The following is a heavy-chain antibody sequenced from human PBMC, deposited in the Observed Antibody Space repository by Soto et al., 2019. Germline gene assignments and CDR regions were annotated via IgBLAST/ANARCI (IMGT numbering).Heavy chain of an antibody. CDR2: IYSGGST. D-gene: IGHD6-13*01. V-gene: IGHV3-53*04. CDR1: GFTVSSNY. J-gene: IGHJ5*02. Sequence: EVQLVESGGGLVQRGGSLRLSCAASGFTVSSNYMSWVRQAPGKGLEWVSVIYSGGSTYYADSVKGRFTISRHNSKNTLYLQLNRRRAEDTAVYYCARGGSWYSWFDPWGQGTLVTVS. CDR3: ARGGSWYSWFDP.